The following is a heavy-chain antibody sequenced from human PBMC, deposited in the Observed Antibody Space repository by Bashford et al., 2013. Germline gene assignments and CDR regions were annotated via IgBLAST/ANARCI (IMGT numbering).Heavy chain of an antibody. V-gene: IGHV1-69*10. J-gene: IGHJ6*02. D-gene: IGHD3-22*01. Sequence: SVKVSCKASGGTFSNYAISWVRQAPGQGLEWMGGFTPVLDVPTYAQKFEGRVTISADTSASTAYMELRSLRSEDTAVFYCALDRVGYFDSSGPSQYYGLDVWGQGTTVTVSS. CDR1: GGTFSNYA. CDR2: FTPVLDVP. CDR3: ALDRVGYFDSSGPSQYYGLDV.